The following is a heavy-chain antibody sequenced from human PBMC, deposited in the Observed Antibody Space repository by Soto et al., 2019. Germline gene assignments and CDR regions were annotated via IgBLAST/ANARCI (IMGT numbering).Heavy chain of an antibody. V-gene: IGHV3-21*01. D-gene: IGHD6-13*01. J-gene: IGHJ5*02. CDR2: ISSNSAYI. CDR1: GFTFRSFT. Sequence: PGGSLRLSCAASGFTFRSFTLNWVRQAPGKGLEWVSTISSNSAYIYYTHALRGRFTISRDNAKNSLHLQMNSLRAEDTAVYYCTRDASRDSSARGWFDPWGPGNLVTVSS. CDR3: TRDASRDSSARGWFDP.